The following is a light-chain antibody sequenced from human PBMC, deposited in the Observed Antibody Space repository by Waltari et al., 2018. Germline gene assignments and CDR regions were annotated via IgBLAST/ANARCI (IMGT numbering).Light chain of an antibody. CDR2: DVS. CDR1: SSDVGGYNY. V-gene: IGLV2-11*01. CDR3: CSYAGSYTSL. Sequence: QSALTQPRSVSGSPGQSVTIPCTGTSSDVGGYNYVSWYQQPPGKAPKLMIYDVSKRPSGVPDRFSGSKSGNTASLTISGLQAEDEADYYCCSYAGSYTSLFGGGTKLTVL. J-gene: IGLJ2*01.